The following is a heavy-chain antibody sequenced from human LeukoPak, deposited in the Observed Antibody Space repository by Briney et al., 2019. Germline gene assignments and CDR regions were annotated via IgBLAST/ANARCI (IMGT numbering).Heavy chain of an antibody. CDR2: INHSGST. V-gene: IGHV4-34*01. CDR1: GGSFSGYY. Sequence: SETLSLTCAVYGGSFSGYYWSWIRQPPGKGLELIGEINHSGSTNYNPSLKSRVTISADTSKNQFSLKLSSVTAADTAVYYCARARYYYDSSGYYSHWGQGTLVTVSS. J-gene: IGHJ4*02. CDR3: ARARYYYDSSGYYSH. D-gene: IGHD3-22*01.